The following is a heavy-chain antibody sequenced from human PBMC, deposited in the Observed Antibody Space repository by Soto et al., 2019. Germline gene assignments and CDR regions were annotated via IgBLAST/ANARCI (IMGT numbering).Heavy chain of an antibody. J-gene: IGHJ4*02. V-gene: IGHV3-23*01. Sequence: GGSLRLSCAASGFTFSSYAMSWVRQAPGKGLEWVSAISGSGGSTYYADSVKGRLTISRDNSKNTLYLQMNSLRAEDTAVYYCAREIVVARGASYFDYWGPGTLVTVSS. D-gene: IGHD2-2*01. CDR2: ISGSGGST. CDR3: AREIVVARGASYFDY. CDR1: GFTFSSYA.